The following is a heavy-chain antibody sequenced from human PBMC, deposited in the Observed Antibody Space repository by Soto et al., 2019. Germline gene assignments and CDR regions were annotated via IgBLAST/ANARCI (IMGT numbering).Heavy chain of an antibody. J-gene: IGHJ4*02. V-gene: IGHV3-21*01. CDR1: GFTFSSYS. CDR2: ISSSSSYI. D-gene: IGHD6-19*01. Sequence: GGSLRLSCAASGFTFSSYSMNWVRQAPGKGLEWVSSISSSSSYIYYADSVKGRFTISRDNAKNSLYLQMNSLRAEDTAVYYCARPLSSAVAGPDYWGQGTLVTVSS. CDR3: ARPLSSAVAGPDY.